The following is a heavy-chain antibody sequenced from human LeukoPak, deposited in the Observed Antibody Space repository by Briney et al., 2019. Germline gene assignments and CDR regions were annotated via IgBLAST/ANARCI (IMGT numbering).Heavy chain of an antibody. CDR2: IIPIFGTA. CDR3: ARVGDYGGNSGPIDY. Sequence: SVQVSCKASGGTFSSYAISWVRQAPGQGLAWMGGIIPIFGTANYAQKFQGRVTITADESTSTAYMELSSLRSEDTAVYYCARVGDYGGNSGPIDYWGQGTLVTVSS. V-gene: IGHV1-69*13. J-gene: IGHJ4*02. D-gene: IGHD4-23*01. CDR1: GGTFSSYA.